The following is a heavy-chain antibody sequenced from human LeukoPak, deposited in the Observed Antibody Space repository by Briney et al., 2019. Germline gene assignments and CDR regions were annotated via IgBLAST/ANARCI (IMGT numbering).Heavy chain of an antibody. J-gene: IGHJ4*02. V-gene: IGHV4-59*08. CDR1: GGSISSYY. CDR2: IYYSGSA. D-gene: IGHD2-15*01. CDR3: ARQKGVVAATFDY. Sequence: PSETLSLTCTVSGGSISSYYWSWIRQPPGKGLEWIGFIYYSGSANYNPSLRSRVTISVDTSKNQFSLKLSSVTAADTAVYYCARQKGVVAATFDYWGQGTLVTVSS.